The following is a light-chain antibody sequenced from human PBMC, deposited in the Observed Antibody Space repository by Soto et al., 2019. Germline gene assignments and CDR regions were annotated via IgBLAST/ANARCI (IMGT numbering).Light chain of an antibody. CDR3: SSYTSRNTPVV. J-gene: IGLJ2*01. CDR2: EVS. CDR1: SSDVGVYNF. V-gene: IGLV2-14*01. Sequence: QSVLTQPASVSGAPGQSITISCTGTSSDVGVYNFLSWYQQHPGKAPKLMIYEVSNRPSGTSNRFSGSKSDNTASLPISGLQAEDEADYYCSSYTSRNTPVVFGGGTTVSVL.